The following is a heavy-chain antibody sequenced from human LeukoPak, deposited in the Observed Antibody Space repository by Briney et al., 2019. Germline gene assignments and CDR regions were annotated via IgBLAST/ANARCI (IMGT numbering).Heavy chain of an antibody. D-gene: IGHD2-21*02. CDR3: ARGLGCGGDCYHDY. V-gene: IGHV3-21*01. CDR1: GFTFSSYA. Sequence: PGGSLRLSCAASGFTFSSYAMNWVRPAPGKGLEWVSSISSSSTYIYYADSVKGRFTISGDNAKNSLYLQMNSLRAEDTAVYYCARGLGCGGDCYHDYWGQGTLVTVSS. J-gene: IGHJ4*02. CDR2: ISSSSTYI.